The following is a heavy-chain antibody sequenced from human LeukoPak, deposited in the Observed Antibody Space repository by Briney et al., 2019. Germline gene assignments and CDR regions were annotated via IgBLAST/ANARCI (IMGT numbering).Heavy chain of an antibody. CDR2: INHSGST. J-gene: IGHJ4*02. CDR1: GGSFSGYY. V-gene: IGHV4-34*01. Sequence: SETLSLTCAVYGGSFSGYYWSWIRQPPGKGLEWIGEINHSGSTNYNPSLKSRVTISVDTSKNQFSLKLSSLTAADTAVYYCARDRMDTALAFFFDYWGQGTLVTVSS. CDR3: ARDRMDTALAFFFDY. D-gene: IGHD5-18*01.